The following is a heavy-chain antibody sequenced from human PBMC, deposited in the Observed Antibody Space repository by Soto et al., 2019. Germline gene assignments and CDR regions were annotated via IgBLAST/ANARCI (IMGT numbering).Heavy chain of an antibody. D-gene: IGHD5-12*01. V-gene: IGHV4-59*01. CDR1: GGSISSYY. CDR3: ARGGYNFDY. CDR2: IYYSGST. Sequence: SETLSLTCTVSGGSISSYYWSWIRQPPGKGLEWIGYIYYSGSTNYNPSLKSRVTISVDTSKNQFSLKLSSVTAADTAVYYCARGGYNFDYWGQGTLVTVSS. J-gene: IGHJ4*02.